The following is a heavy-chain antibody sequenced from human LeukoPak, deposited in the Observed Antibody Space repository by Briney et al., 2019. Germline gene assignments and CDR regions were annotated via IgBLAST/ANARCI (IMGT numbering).Heavy chain of an antibody. J-gene: IGHJ4*02. Sequence: ASVKVSCKTSGDTLTSYYIHWVRQAPGQGLEWMGIINPSGGSTSNAQKLQGRVTMTRDTSTSTVYMELSSLRSEDTAVYYCARGSGAWVYWGQGTLVTVPS. D-gene: IGHD1-26*01. CDR1: GDTLTSYY. CDR3: ARGSGAWVY. V-gene: IGHV1-46*04. CDR2: INPSGGST.